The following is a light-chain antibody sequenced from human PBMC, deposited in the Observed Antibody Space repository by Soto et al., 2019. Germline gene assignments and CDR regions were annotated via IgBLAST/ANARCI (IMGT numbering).Light chain of an antibody. CDR2: WAS. V-gene: IGKV4-1*01. J-gene: IGKJ3*01. CDR3: QPYYSTPLT. Sequence: DIVMTQSPDSLAVSLGERATINCKSSQSVLYSSNNKNYLAWYQQKPGQPPKLLIYWASTRESGVPDRFSGSGSGTDFTLTISSLQAEDVAVYYCQPYYSTPLTFGPGTRVAIK. CDR1: QSVLYSSNNKNY.